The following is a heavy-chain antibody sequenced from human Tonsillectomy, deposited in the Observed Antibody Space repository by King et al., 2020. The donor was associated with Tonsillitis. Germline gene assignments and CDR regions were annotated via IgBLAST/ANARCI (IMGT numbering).Heavy chain of an antibody. CDR3: ARDLVGATGGPGAFDI. CDR2: ISSSSSYI. D-gene: IGHD1-26*01. Sequence: VQLVESGGGLVKPGGSLRLSCAASGFTFSSYSMNWVRQAPGKGLQWVSSISSSSSYIYYADSVKGRFTISRDNAKNSLYLQMNSLRAEDTAVYYCARDLVGATGGPGAFDIWGQGTMVTVSS. V-gene: IGHV3-21*01. J-gene: IGHJ3*02. CDR1: GFTFSSYS.